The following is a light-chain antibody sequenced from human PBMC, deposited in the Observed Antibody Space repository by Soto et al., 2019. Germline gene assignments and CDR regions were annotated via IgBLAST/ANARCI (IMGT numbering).Light chain of an antibody. CDR2: KAS. CDR3: QHNNSYPIT. J-gene: IGKJ5*01. CDR1: QSISPW. V-gene: IGKV1-5*03. Sequence: DIQMTQSPSTLSASVGDRVTITCRASQSISPWLAWYQQKPGKAPKLLIYKASSLESGVPSRFSGSVSGTEFTLTSSSLQPGDFATYYRQHNNSYPITFGQGTRLEIK.